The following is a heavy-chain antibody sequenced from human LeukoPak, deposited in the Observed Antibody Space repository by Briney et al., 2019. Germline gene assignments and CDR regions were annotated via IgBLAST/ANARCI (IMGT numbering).Heavy chain of an antibody. J-gene: IGHJ6*02. D-gene: IGHD2-21*02. CDR2: INTNTGNP. CDR3: ARSYGAFEGDTYYYYGMDV. V-gene: IGHV7-4-1*02. Sequence: GASVKVSCKASGYTFTNYGMSWVRQAPGQGLEWMGWINTNTGNPKSAQGFTERFVFSLDASVSTAYLQFSSLKAEDTAVYYCARSYGAFEGDTYYYYGMDVWGQGTTVTVSS. CDR1: GYTFTNYG.